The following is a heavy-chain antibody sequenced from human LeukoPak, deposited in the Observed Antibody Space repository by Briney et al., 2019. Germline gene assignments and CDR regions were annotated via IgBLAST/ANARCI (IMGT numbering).Heavy chain of an antibody. CDR2: IIPIFGTA. CDR3: ARGLRYYDSSGYYPVYYYYYGMDV. J-gene: IGHJ6*02. Sequence: ASVKVSCKASGGTFSSYAISWVRQAPGQGLEWMGGIIPIFGTANYAQKFQGRVTITADESTSTAYMELSSLRSEDTAVYYCARGLRYYDSSGYYPVYYYYYGMDVWGQGTTVTVSS. D-gene: IGHD3-22*01. CDR1: GGTFSSYA. V-gene: IGHV1-69*13.